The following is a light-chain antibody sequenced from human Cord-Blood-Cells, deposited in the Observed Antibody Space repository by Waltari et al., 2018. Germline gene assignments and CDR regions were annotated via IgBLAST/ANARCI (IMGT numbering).Light chain of an antibody. V-gene: IGLV2-11*01. CDR1: SSDVGGYNY. CDR2: DVS. CDR3: CSYAGSYTWV. J-gene: IGLJ3*02. Sequence: QSALTQPRSVSGSPGQSVTISCTGTSSDVGGYNYVSWYQQHPGQAPKLMIYDVSQRPSGVPDRFAGCKDGNTASLTISGLQAEDEADYCCCSYAGSYTWVFGGGTKLTVL.